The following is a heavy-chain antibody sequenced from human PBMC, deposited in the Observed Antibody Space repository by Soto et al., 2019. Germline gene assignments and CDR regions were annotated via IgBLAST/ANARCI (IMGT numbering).Heavy chain of an antibody. Sequence: QVQLVESGGGVVQPGRSLRLSCAASGFTVSNYGIHWVRQAPGKGLEWVAVISYDGSNKYYADSVKGRFTISRDNSKNTLYLQMNSLRGEYTAVYYCAKIRNGGPAGVAHWGQGTLVTVSS. D-gene: IGHD7-27*01. J-gene: IGHJ4*02. CDR1: GFTVSNYG. CDR2: ISYDGSNK. CDR3: AKIRNGGPAGVAH. V-gene: IGHV3-30*18.